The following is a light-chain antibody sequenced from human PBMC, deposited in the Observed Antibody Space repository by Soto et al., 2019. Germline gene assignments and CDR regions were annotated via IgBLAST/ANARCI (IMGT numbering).Light chain of an antibody. CDR1: SSDVGGYNF. Sequence: QSALTQPPSASGSPGQSVTISCTGTSSDVGGYNFVSWYQQHPGKAPKLMIYEVSERPSGVPDRFSGSKSGNTASLTVSGLQAEHEPDYYCSSSAGSNLVVFGGGTKLTVL. CDR3: SSSAGSNLVV. V-gene: IGLV2-8*01. CDR2: EVS. J-gene: IGLJ2*01.